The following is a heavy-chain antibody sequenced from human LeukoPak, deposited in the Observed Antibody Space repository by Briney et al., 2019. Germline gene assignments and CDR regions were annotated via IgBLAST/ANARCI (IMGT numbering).Heavy chain of an antibody. CDR2: ISAYNVHT. CDR3: AREKWEDSSGYFRLY. CDR1: GYTFTPYG. J-gene: IGHJ4*02. Sequence: EASVKVSCKASGYTFTPYGISWVRQAPGHGIEWVGLISAYNVHTKFAQKFQDRVTMTTDTSTSTAYMELRSQRCDDTAVYYCAREKWEDSSGYFRLYWGEGTLVTVSS. D-gene: IGHD3-22*01. V-gene: IGHV1-18*01.